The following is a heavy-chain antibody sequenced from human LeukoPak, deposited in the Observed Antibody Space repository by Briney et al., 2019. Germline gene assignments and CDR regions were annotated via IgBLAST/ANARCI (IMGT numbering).Heavy chain of an antibody. Sequence: SETLSLTCAVYGGSFSGYYWSWIRQPPGKGLEWMGYIYYSGSTNYNPSLKSRVTISVDMSKNQYSLKLSSVTAADTAVYYCAGSGNYYYYYMDVWGKGTTVTVSS. J-gene: IGHJ6*03. CDR1: GGSFSGYY. CDR2: IYYSGST. V-gene: IGHV4-59*01. CDR3: AGSGNYYYYYMDV.